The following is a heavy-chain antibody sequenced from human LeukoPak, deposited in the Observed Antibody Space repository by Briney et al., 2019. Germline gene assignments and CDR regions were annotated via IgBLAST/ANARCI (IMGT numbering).Heavy chain of an antibody. CDR1: GGSISSYY. Sequence: SETLSLTCTVSGGSISSYYWSWIRQPPGKGLEWIGCIYYSGSTNYNPSLKSRVTISVDTSKNQFSLKLSSVTAADTAVYYCARDSNWFDPWGQGTLVTVSS. V-gene: IGHV4-59*01. J-gene: IGHJ5*02. CDR2: IYYSGST. CDR3: ARDSNWFDP.